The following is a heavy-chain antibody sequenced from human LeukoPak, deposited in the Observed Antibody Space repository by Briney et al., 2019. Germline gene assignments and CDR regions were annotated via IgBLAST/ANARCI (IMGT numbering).Heavy chain of an antibody. V-gene: IGHV3-23*01. D-gene: IGHD5-12*01. CDR2: IGGSNGIT. Sequence: GGSLRLSCAASGFTFSSYTMSWVRQAPGKGLEWVSVIGGSNGITFYVGSVKGRFTISRDNSKDTLYLQMNSLRAEDTAVYYCARNENSGWGYFDYWGQGTLVTVSS. CDR3: ARNENSGWGYFDY. J-gene: IGHJ4*02. CDR1: GFTFSSYT.